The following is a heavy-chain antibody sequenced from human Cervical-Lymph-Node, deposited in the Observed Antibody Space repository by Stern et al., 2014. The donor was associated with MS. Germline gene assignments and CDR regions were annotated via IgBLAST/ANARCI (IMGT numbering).Heavy chain of an antibody. D-gene: IGHD3-22*01. CDR2: IYPGDSDT. CDR3: ATRGSLIVVDHDAFVL. J-gene: IGHJ3*01. V-gene: IGHV5-51*01. CDR1: GYSFGSHW. Sequence: VQLVQSGAEIKKPGESLKISCKGSGYSFGSHWIGWVRQTPGKGLEWMGIIYPGDSDTIYSPSLQGHVTFSADKSINTAYLQWSSLKASDTAMYYCATRGSLIVVDHDAFVLWGQGTMVTVSS.